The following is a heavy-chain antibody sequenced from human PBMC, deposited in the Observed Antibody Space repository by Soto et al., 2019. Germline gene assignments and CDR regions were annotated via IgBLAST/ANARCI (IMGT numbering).Heavy chain of an antibody. CDR3: ATSGSGYYGAGNDAFDI. Sequence: QVQLVQSGAEVKKPGSSVKVSCKASGGTFSSYTISWVRQAPGQGLEWLGRIIPIHGRANSAQKFQGRVTMTADKSTSTAYMELSSLRSEDTAVYYCATSGSGYYGAGNDAFDIWGQGTMVTVSS. CDR2: IIPIHGRA. J-gene: IGHJ3*02. CDR1: GGTFSSYT. D-gene: IGHD3-3*01. V-gene: IGHV1-69*02.